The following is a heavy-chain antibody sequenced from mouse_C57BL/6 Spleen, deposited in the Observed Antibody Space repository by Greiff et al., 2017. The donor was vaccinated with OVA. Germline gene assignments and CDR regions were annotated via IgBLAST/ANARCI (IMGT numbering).Heavy chain of an antibody. J-gene: IGHJ3*01. CDR2: IHPNSGST. CDR3: AREGDDYDEGAWFAY. D-gene: IGHD2-4*01. CDR1: GYTFTSYW. V-gene: IGHV1-64*01. Sequence: QVQLQQSGAELVKPGASVKLSCKASGYTFTSYWMHWVKQRPGQGLEWIGMIHPNSGSTNYNEKFKSKATLTVDKSSSTAYMQLSSLTSEDSAVYYCAREGDDYDEGAWFAYWGQGTLVTVSA.